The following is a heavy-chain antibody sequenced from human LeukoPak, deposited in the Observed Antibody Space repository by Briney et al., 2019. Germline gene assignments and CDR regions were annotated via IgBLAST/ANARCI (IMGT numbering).Heavy chain of an antibody. V-gene: IGHV4-39*07. CDR3: ARDLGYCSSTSCPFDLDAFDI. Sequence: SETLSLTCIVSGGSISSSSYYWGWIRQPPGKGLEWIGTIYYNGSTYYSPSLKSRVTISLDKSKNQFSLKLSSVTAADTAVYYCARDLGYCSSTSCPFDLDAFDIWGQGTMVTVSS. D-gene: IGHD2-2*01. CDR2: IYYNGST. J-gene: IGHJ3*02. CDR1: GGSISSSSYY.